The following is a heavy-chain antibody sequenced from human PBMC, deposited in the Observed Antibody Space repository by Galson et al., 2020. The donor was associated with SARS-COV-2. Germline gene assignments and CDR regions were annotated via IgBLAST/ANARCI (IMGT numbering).Heavy chain of an antibody. D-gene: IGHD2-15*01. J-gene: IGHJ1*01. CDR2: ISSSGSYI. Sequence: NSGGSLRLSCAASGFTFSDYFMSWVRQAPGKGLEWVSYISSSGSYINYADSVKGRFTISRDNAKNSLNLQMNSLRVEDTAVYYCARVGDCSGGICYGAEYFQHWGQDTLVTVSS. V-gene: IGHV3-11*04. CDR1: GFTFSDYF. CDR3: ARVGDCSGGICYGAEYFQH.